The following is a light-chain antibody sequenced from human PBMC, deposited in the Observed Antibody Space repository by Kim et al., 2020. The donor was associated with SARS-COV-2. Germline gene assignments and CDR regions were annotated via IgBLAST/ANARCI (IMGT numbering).Light chain of an antibody. V-gene: IGLV2-14*03. CDR1: SSDVGGYNY. CDR3: NSYTTTSTVV. J-gene: IGLJ2*01. Sequence: GQSITISCTGTSSDVGGYNYVSWYQQHPGKAPKLIIYDVSKRPSGVSNRFSGSKSGNTASLTISGLQAEDEGDYYCNSYTTTSTVVFGGGTKLTVL. CDR2: DVS.